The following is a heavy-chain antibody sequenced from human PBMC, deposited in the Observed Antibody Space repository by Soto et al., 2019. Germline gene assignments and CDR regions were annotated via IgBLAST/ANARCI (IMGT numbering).Heavy chain of an antibody. CDR2: IYPGDSDT. CDR1: GYSFTSYW. J-gene: IGHJ4*02. Sequence: PVESLKISCKGSGYSFTSYWIGWVRQMPGKGLEWMRIIYPGDSDTRYSPSFQDQVTISADKSISTAYLKWSSLKASDTALYYCARHSRYCISTRCYVAADYWGQGTLVTVSS. D-gene: IGHD2-2*01. CDR3: ARHSRYCISTRCYVAADY. V-gene: IGHV5-51*01.